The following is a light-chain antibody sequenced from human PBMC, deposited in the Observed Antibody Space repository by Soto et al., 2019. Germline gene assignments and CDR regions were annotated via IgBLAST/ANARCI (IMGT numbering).Light chain of an antibody. J-gene: IGKJ5*01. CDR2: AAS. CDR3: QQYNKLPLT. V-gene: IGKV3-15*01. Sequence: EIVMTQSPATLSVSPGERVTLSCRASQSVSSNLAWYQQKAGQAPRLLIYAASTRATGIPVRLSGSGSGTEFTLTISSLQSEDFAVYYCQQYNKLPLTFGQGTRLEIK. CDR1: QSVSSN.